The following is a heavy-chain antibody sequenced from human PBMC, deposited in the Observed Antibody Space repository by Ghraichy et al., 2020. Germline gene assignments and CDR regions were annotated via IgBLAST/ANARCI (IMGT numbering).Heavy chain of an antibody. V-gene: IGHV1-2*02. J-gene: IGHJ4*02. CDR1: GYTFTGYY. Sequence: ASVKVSCKASGYTFTGYYMHWVRQAPGQGLEWMGWINPNSGGTNYAQKFQGRVTMTRDTSISTAYMELSRLRSDDTAVYYCARDLPGYNWNGPARNYFDYWGQGTLVTVSS. D-gene: IGHD1-20*01. CDR2: INPNSGGT. CDR3: ARDLPGYNWNGPARNYFDY.